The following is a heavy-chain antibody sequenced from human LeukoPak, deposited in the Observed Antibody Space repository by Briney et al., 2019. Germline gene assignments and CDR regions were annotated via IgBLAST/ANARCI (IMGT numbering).Heavy chain of an antibody. V-gene: IGHV3-74*03. J-gene: IGHJ4*02. CDR3: ARDQRVTGRPDIDY. Sequence: PGGSLRLSCAASGFIFRNHWMHWVRQTPGKGLVWVSRISSDGSSTTYADSVKGRFTISRDNAKNTLYLQMNDLRAEDTAMYYCARDQRVTGRPDIDYWGQGTLVIVPS. CDR1: GFIFRNHW. CDR2: ISSDGSST. D-gene: IGHD6-6*01.